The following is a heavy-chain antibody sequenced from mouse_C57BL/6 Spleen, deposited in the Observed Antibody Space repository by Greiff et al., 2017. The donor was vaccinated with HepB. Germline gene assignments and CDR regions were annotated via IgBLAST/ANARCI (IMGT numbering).Heavy chain of an antibody. CDR3: ARSGSGSSYGFAY. D-gene: IGHD1-1*01. CDR1: GYTFTTYP. J-gene: IGHJ3*01. CDR2: FHPYNDDT. Sequence: VKLQESGAELVKPGASVKMSCKASGYTFTTYPIEWMKQNHGKSLEWIGNFHPYNDDTKYNEKFKGKATLTVEKSSSTVYLELSRLTSDDSAVYYCARSGSGSSYGFAYWGQGTLVTVSA. V-gene: IGHV1-47*01.